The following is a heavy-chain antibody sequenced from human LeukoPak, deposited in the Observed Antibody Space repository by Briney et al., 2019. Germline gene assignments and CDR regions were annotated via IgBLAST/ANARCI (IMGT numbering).Heavy chain of an antibody. CDR2: IIPIFGTA. D-gene: IGHD3-22*01. V-gene: IGHV1-69*13. Sequence: GASVKVSCKASGGTFSSYAISWVRQAPGQGLEWMGGIIPIFGTANYAQKFQGRVTITADESTSTAYMELSSLRSEDTAVYYCAGGGYYPFLYYYYGMDVWGQGTTVTVSS. CDR3: AGGGYYPFLYYYYGMDV. J-gene: IGHJ6*02. CDR1: GGTFSSYA.